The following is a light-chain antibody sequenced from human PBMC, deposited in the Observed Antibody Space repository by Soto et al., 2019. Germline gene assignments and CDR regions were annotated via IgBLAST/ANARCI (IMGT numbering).Light chain of an antibody. CDR1: SSDVGGYNY. CDR2: EVT. J-gene: IGLJ1*01. CDR3: SSYADSNHYV. V-gene: IGLV2-8*01. Sequence: QSVLNQAPSGSGSHCQSVTISCTVTSSDVGGYNYVSWYQQHPGKAPKLIIYEVTKRPSGVPDRFSGSKSGNTASLTVSGLQTEDEADYYCSSYADSNHYVFGSGTKVTVL.